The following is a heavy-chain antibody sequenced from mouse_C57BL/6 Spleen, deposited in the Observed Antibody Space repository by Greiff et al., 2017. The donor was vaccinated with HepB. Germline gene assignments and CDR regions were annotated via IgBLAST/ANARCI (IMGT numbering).Heavy chain of an antibody. CDR2: IRNKANGYTT. J-gene: IGHJ2*01. CDR3: ARYEDTTVFDD. V-gene: IGHV7-3*01. D-gene: IGHD1-1*01. CDR1: GFTFTDYY. Sequence: EVKLEESGGGLVQPGGSLSLSCAASGFTFTDYYMSWVRQPPGKALEWLGFIRNKANGYTTEYSASVKGRFTISRDNSQSILYLQMNALRAEDSATYYCARYEDTTVFDDWGQGTTLTVSS.